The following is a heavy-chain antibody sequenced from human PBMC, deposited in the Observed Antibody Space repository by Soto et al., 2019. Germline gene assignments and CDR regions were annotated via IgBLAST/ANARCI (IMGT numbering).Heavy chain of an antibody. CDR2: IRSKAYGGTT. Sequence: PGGSLRLSCTASGFTFGDYAMSWFRQAPGKGLEWVGFIRSKAYGGTTEYAASVKGRFTISRDDSKSIAYLQMNSLKTEDTAVYYCTREISGSYAYYYSGMDVWGQGTTVTVSS. D-gene: IGHD1-26*01. CDR1: GFTFGDYA. CDR3: TREISGSYAYYYSGMDV. J-gene: IGHJ6*02. V-gene: IGHV3-49*03.